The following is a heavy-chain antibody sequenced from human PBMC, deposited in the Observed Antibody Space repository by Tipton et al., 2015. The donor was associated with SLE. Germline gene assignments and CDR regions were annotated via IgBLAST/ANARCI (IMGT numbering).Heavy chain of an antibody. CDR1: GGSMSSGNYY. CDR2: IYSTGST. V-gene: IGHV4-61*01. J-gene: IGHJ4*02. Sequence: TLSLTCTVSGGSMSSGNYYWSWIRQPPGKGLEWIAYIYSTGSTTYNPSLRSRVSLSVDTSKNQFSLRLRSVTAADTAVYFCARGGWLRSPPYAFDDWGQGMVVTVSS. CDR3: ARGGWLRSPPYAFDD. D-gene: IGHD5-12*01.